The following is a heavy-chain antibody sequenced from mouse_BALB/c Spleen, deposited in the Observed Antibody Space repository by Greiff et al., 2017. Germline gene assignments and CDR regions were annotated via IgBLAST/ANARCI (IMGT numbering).Heavy chain of an antibody. CDR3: ARIGGITFDY. Sequence: SGPGILQPSQTLSLTCSFSGFSLSTYGIGVGWIRQPSGKGLEWLAHIWWNDNKYYNTALKSRLTISKDTSNNQVFLKIASVDTADTATYYCARIGGITFDYWGQGTTLTVSS. D-gene: IGHD2-4*01. CDR2: IWWNDNK. CDR1: GFSLSTYGIG. V-gene: IGHV8-11*01. J-gene: IGHJ2*01.